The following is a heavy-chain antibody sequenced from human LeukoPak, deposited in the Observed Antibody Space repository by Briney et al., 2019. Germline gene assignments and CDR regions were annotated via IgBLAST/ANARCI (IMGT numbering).Heavy chain of an antibody. CDR3: ARESGYCSGGSCYAFDI. J-gene: IGHJ3*02. CDR2: IYHSGST. Sequence: SETLSLTCAVSGGSISSGGYSWSWIRQPPGKGLEWIGYIYHSGSTYYNPSLKSRVTISVDRSKNQFSLKLSSVTAADTAVYYCARESGYCSGGSCYAFDIWGQGTMVTVSS. V-gene: IGHV4-30-2*01. CDR1: GGSISSGGYS. D-gene: IGHD2-15*01.